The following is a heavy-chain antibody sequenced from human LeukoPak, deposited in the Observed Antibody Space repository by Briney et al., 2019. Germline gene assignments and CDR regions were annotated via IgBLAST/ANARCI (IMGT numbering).Heavy chain of an antibody. CDR2: ISSSSSYI. CDR3: ARDGQLDY. V-gene: IGHV3-21*01. CDR1: GFTFSSYW. Sequence: SGGSLRLSCAASGFTFSSYWMSWVRQAPGKGLEWVSSISSSSSYIYYADSVKGRFTTSRDNAKNSLYLQMNSLRAEDTAVYYCARDGQLDYWGQGTLVTVSS. J-gene: IGHJ4*02.